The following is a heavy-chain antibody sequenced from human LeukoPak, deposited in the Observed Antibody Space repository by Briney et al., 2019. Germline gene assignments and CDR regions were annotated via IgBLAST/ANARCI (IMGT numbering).Heavy chain of an antibody. CDR2: INAGNGNT. Sequence: GASVNVSCKASGYTFTSYAMHWVRQAPGQRLEWMGWINAGNGNTKYSQKFQGRVTITRDTSASTAYMELSSLRSEDTAVYYCARSTQGDGSDYWGQGTLVTVSS. J-gene: IGHJ4*02. CDR1: GYTFTSYA. V-gene: IGHV1-3*01. CDR3: ARSTQGDGSDY.